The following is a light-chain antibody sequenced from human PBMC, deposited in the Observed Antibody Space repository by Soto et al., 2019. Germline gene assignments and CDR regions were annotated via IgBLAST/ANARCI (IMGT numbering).Light chain of an antibody. CDR3: SSYAGSNNFV. V-gene: IGLV2-8*01. CDR2: EVS. Sequence: QSVLTQPPSASGSPGQSVTISCTGTGSDVGGYNYVSWYQQHPGKAPKLMIYEVSERPSGVPDRFSGSKSSNTASLTVSGLQAEDEADYYCSSYAGSNNFVFGTGTNVTVL. J-gene: IGLJ1*01. CDR1: GSDVGGYNY.